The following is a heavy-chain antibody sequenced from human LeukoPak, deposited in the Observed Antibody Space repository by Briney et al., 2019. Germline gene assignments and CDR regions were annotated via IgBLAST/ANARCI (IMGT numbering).Heavy chain of an antibody. CDR2: ISAYNGNT. D-gene: IGHD2-15*01. CDR1: DYTFNTYG. Sequence: ASVKVSCKTSDYTFNTYGISWVRQAPGQGLEWMGWISAYNGNTNYAQKFQGRVTMTTDTSTSTAYMELRSLRSDDTAVYYCARDLSGSSPEYYFDYWGQGTLVTVSS. J-gene: IGHJ4*02. CDR3: ARDLSGSSPEYYFDY. V-gene: IGHV1-18*01.